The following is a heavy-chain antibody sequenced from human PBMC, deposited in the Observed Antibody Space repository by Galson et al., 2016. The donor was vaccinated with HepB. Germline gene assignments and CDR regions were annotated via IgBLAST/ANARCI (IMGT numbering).Heavy chain of an antibody. Sequence: SVKVSCKASGYTFTSYGISWVRQAPGQGLEWMGWVSAYNGNTDYEQKFQDRVTMTTETSMTTAYMVLRSLRSDDTAVYYCARDPRSGGGFELWGQGTMVSVSS. CDR3: ARDPRSGGGFEL. CDR1: GYTFTSYG. CDR2: VSAYNGNT. J-gene: IGHJ3*01. V-gene: IGHV1-18*01. D-gene: IGHD3-10*01.